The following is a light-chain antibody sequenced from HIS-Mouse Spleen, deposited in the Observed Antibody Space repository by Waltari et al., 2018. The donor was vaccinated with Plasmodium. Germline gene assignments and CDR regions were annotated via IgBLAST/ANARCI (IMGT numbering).Light chain of an antibody. CDR1: HDISNY. J-gene: IGKJ3*01. CDR2: DAS. Sequence: DIQMTQSPSSLSASAGSRVTITCQASHDISNYLNWYQQQPGKAPKLLIYDASNLETGVPSRFSGSGSGTDFTFTISSLQPEDIATYYCQQYDNLPPLFTFGPGTKVDIK. V-gene: IGKV1-33*01. CDR3: QQYDNLPPLFT.